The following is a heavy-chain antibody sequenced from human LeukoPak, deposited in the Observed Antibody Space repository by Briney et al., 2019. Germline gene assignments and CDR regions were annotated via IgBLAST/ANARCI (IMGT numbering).Heavy chain of an antibody. J-gene: IGHJ6*03. D-gene: IGHD6-13*01. Sequence: PSETLSLTCTVSGGSISSSSYYWGWIRQPPGKGLEWIGSIYYSGSTYYNPSLKSRVTISVDTSKNQFSLKLSSVTAADTAVYYCAREESQQQLGPNYYYMDVWGKGTTVTVSS. CDR2: IYYSGST. CDR3: AREESQQQLGPNYYYMDV. CDR1: GGSISSSSYY. V-gene: IGHV4-39*07.